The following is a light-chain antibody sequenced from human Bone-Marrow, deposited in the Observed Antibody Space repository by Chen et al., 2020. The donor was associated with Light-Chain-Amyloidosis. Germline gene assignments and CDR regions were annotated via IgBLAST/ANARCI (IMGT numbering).Light chain of an antibody. Sequence: IVLTQSPATLSLSPGERATLSCRASQSVSSYLAWYQQKPGQARRLLIYDASNRATGIPARFRGSGSGTDCTLTISSLEPADFAVYYCQQRSNWPPQYTFGQGTKLEIK. CDR2: DAS. J-gene: IGKJ2*01. V-gene: IGKV3-11*01. CDR1: QSVSSY. CDR3: QQRSNWPPQYT.